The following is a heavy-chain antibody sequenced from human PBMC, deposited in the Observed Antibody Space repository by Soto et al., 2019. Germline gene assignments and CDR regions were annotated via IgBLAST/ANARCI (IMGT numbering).Heavy chain of an antibody. CDR1: GGSMSSRSYY. J-gene: IGHJ4*02. CDR3: AKLLGGVTDATDNFHY. D-gene: IGHD1-26*01. Sequence: KPLETLSLTCTVSGGSMSSRSYYWGWNRPAPGKGLEWIGSIYDSGSTYYTPSLKSRITISEDTSKNQFSLKLSSVTAADTAVYYCAKLLGGVTDATDNFHYWGQGTLVTVSS. V-gene: IGHV4-39*01. CDR2: IYDSGST.